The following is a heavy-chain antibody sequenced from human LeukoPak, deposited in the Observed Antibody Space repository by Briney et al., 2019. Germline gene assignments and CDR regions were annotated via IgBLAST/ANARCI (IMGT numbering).Heavy chain of an antibody. V-gene: IGHV1-2*02. J-gene: IGHJ4*02. CDR3: ARATLGTADTLD. CDR1: GYTFTGYY. Sequence: ASMKVSCKASGYTFTGYYIHWIRQAPGQGLEWMGWIISDSGGTNYAQKFQGRVTMTRDTSISTTYMELSRLGADDTAVYYCARATLGTADTLDWGQGTLVTVSS. CDR2: IISDSGGT. D-gene: IGHD7-27*01.